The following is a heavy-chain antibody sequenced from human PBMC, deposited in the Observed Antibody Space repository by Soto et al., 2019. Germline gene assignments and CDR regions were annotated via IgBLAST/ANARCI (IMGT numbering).Heavy chain of an antibody. V-gene: IGHV3-33*01. J-gene: IGHJ4*02. CDR3: ARFPNYDFWSGYSDY. CDR1: GFTFSSYG. Sequence: GGSLRLSCAASGFTFSSYGMHWVRQAPGKGLEWVAVIWYDGSNKYYADSVKGRFTISRDNSKNTLYLQMNSLRAEDTAVYYCARFPNYDFWSGYSDYWGQGTLVTSPQ. CDR2: IWYDGSNK. D-gene: IGHD3-3*01.